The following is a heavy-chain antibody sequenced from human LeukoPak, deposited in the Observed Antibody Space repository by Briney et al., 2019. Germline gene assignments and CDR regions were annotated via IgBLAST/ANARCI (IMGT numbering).Heavy chain of an antibody. J-gene: IGHJ6*02. Sequence: SGPTLVNPTQTLTLTCTFSGFSLSTSGICVSWIRQPPGKALEWLARIDWDDDKYYSTSLKTRLTISKDTSKNQVVLTMTNMDPVDTATYYCARIALSNYYYVMDVWGQGTTVTVSS. CDR3: ARIALSNYYYVMDV. V-gene: IGHV2-70*11. CDR1: GFSLSTSGIC. CDR2: IDWDDDK.